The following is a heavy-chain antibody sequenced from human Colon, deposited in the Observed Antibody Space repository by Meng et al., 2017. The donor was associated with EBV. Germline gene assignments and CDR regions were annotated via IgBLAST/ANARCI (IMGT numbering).Heavy chain of an antibody. CDR3: ARDLGGPRDY. Sequence: HVYPVESGGGFVKPGGSLSLSCAASGFNFNDYYMTWIRQAPGKGLEWVAFISKMGDGISYAESVRGRFTISRDSATHSLYLQMNSLRAEDTAVYYCARDLGGPRDYWGQGTLVTVSS. CDR1: GFNFNDYY. J-gene: IGHJ4*02. D-gene: IGHD6-25*01. V-gene: IGHV3-11*01. CDR2: ISKMGDGI.